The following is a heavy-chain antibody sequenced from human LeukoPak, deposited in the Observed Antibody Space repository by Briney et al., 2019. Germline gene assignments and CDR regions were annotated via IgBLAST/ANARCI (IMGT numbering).Heavy chain of an antibody. CDR2: INPNSGGT. D-gene: IGHD5-12*01. CDR1: GYTFTVYY. V-gene: IGHV1-2*02. J-gene: IGHJ4*02. Sequence: ASVTVSFTASGYTFTVYYMHWVRQAPGQGLEWMGWINPNSGGTDYAQKFQGRVTMTRDTSISTAYMELSRLRSDDTAVYYCARGRGYSGYESPIRFDYWGQGTLVTVSS. CDR3: ARGRGYSGYESPIRFDY.